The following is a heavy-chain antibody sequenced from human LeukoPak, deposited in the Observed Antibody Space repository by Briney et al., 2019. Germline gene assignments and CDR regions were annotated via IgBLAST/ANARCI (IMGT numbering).Heavy chain of an antibody. CDR1: GGTFSSYA. V-gene: IGHV1-69*04. Sequence: ASVKVSCKASGGTFSSYAISWVRQAPGQGLGWMGRIIPIRGIANYAQKVQGRVTITADKSTSTAYMELSSLRSEDTAVYYCARCEVVAAAGLNFDYWGQGTLVTVSS. CDR2: IIPIRGIA. D-gene: IGHD6-13*01. CDR3: ARCEVVAAAGLNFDY. J-gene: IGHJ4*02.